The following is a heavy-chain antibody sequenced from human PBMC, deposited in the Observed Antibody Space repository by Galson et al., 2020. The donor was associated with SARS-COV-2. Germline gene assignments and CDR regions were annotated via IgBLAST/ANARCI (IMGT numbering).Heavy chain of an antibody. V-gene: IGHV1-69*13. D-gene: IGHD3-22*01. Sequence: SVQVSCKASGGTFSSYAISWVRQAPGQGLEWMGGIIPIFGTANYAQKFQGRVTITADESTSTAYMELSSLRSEDTAVYYCASFGGTDYYDSSGPFDYWGQGTLVTVSS. CDR1: GGTFSSYA. J-gene: IGHJ4*02. CDR2: IIPIFGTA. CDR3: ASFGGTDYYDSSGPFDY.